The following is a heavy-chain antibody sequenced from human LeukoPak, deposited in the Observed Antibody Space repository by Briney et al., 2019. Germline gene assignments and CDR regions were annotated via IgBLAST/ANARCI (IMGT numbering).Heavy chain of an antibody. J-gene: IGHJ6*02. V-gene: IGHV3-23*01. CDR3: ARGGGMDV. Sequence: GASLRLSCAASGFTFSSYAMTWVRQAPGKGLEWVSAISRSGDNTYYADSVKGRFTIPRDNSKNTLYLQMNSLRAEDTALYYCARGGGMDVWGQGTTVTVSS. CDR2: ISRSGDNT. CDR1: GFTFSSYA.